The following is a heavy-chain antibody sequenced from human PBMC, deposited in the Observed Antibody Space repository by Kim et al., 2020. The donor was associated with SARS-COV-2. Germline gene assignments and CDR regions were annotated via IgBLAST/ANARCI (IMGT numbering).Heavy chain of an antibody. CDR1: GGSISSGGYY. CDR3: ASLRTVDCSSTSCTKVFDY. Sequence: SETLSLTCTVSGGSISSGGYYWSWIRQHPGKGLEWIGYIYYSGSTYYNPSLKSRVTISVDTSKNKFSLKLSSVTAADTAVYYCASLRTVDCSSTSCTKVFDYWGQGTLVTVSS. J-gene: IGHJ4*02. V-gene: IGHV4-31*03. D-gene: IGHD2-2*01. CDR2: IYYSGST.